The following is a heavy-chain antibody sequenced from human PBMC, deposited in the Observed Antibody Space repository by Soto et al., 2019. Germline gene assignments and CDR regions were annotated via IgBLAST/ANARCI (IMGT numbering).Heavy chain of an antibody. CDR1: GGSISSSSYY. CDR2: IYYSGST. D-gene: IGHD3-9*01. V-gene: IGHV4-39*01. J-gene: IGHJ4*02. CDR3: GRHISHYRLVTYYFDY. Sequence: QLQLQESGPGLVKPSETLSLTCTVSGGSISSSSYYWGWIRQPPGKGLEWIGSIYYSGSTYYNPSLKSRVTISVDTSKNQFSLKLSSVTAAATAVYYSGRHISHYRLVTYYFDYWGQGTLVTVSS.